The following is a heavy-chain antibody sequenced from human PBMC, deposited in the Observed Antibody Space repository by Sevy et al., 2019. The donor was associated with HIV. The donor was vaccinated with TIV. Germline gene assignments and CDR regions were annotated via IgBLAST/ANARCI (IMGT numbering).Heavy chain of an antibody. Sequence: ASVKVSCKVSGYTLNELSMHWVRQAPGKGLEWMGGFDPEDGETIYAQKFQGRVTMTEDTSTDTAYMELSSLRSEDTAVYYCATGRWYRGVTISNLDAFDIWGQGTMVTVSS. CDR3: ATGRWYRGVTISNLDAFDI. J-gene: IGHJ3*02. D-gene: IGHD3-10*01. CDR1: GYTLNELS. V-gene: IGHV1-24*01. CDR2: FDPEDGET.